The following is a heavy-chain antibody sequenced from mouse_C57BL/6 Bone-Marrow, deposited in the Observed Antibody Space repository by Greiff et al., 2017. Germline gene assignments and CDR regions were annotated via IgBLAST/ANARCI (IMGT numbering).Heavy chain of an antibody. J-gene: IGHJ4*01. D-gene: IGHD1-1*01. CDR2: IYPRSGNT. CDR3: ARLELLVMDY. Sequence: QVQLQQPGAELVKPGASVKMSCKASGYTFTSYGISWVKQRTGQGLEWIGEIYPRSGNTYYNEKFKGKATLTADTSSSTAYMELRSLTSEDSAVYFCARLELLVMDYWGQGTSVTVSS. CDR1: GYTFTSYG. V-gene: IGHV1-81*01.